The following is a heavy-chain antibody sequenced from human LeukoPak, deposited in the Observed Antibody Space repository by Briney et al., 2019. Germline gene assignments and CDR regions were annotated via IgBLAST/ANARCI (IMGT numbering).Heavy chain of an antibody. CDR2: IYYSGST. CDR1: GGSISSYY. V-gene: IGHV4-59*01. Sequence: SETLTLTCTVSGGSISSYYWSWIRQPPGKGLEWIGYIYYSGSTNYNSSLKSRVTISVDTSKNQFSLKLSSVTAADTAVYYCARGAGTRILTGYYYWGQGTLVTVSS. J-gene: IGHJ4*02. CDR3: ARGAGTRILTGYYY. D-gene: IGHD3-9*01.